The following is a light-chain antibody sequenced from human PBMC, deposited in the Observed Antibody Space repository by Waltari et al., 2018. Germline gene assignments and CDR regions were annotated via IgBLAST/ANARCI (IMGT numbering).Light chain of an antibody. V-gene: IGKV1-12*01. CDR2: ATS. CDR3: QQANSFPWT. CDR1: QDIRNW. Sequence: DIQMTQSPSSVSASVGDRVTISCRASQDIRNWIVWYQQKPGKAPNLLIYATSSLHSGVPSRYSGSGSGTDFSLTINSLQPEYFATYFCQQANSFPWTFGQGTKVEIK. J-gene: IGKJ1*01.